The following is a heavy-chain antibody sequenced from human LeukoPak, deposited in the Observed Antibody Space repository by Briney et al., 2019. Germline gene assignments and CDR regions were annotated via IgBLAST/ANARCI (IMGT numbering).Heavy chain of an antibody. CDR1: GFTFSSYS. Sequence: GGSLRLSCAASGFTFSSYSMNWVRQAPGKGLEWVSSISSSSSYIYYADSVKGRFTISRDNAKNSLYLQMNSLRAEDTAVYYCARDEDTAMAPPSYYYGMDVWGKGTTVTVPS. CDR2: ISSSSSYI. CDR3: ARDEDTAMAPPSYYYGMDV. V-gene: IGHV3-21*01. J-gene: IGHJ6*04. D-gene: IGHD5-18*01.